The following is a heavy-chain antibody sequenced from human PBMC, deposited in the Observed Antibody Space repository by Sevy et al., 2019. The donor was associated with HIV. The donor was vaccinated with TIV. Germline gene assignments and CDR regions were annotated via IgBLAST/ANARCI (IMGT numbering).Heavy chain of an antibody. V-gene: IGHV3-30-3*01. J-gene: IGHJ5*02. CDR2: IIYDGSMK. CDR3: ARDQHDYAGNVRTGWFDP. Sequence: GGSLRLSCAASGFTFSSYTMHWVRQAPGKGLEWVANIIYDGSMKYYADSVKDRFTISRDNSKNTLYLQMNSLSAEDTAVYYCARDQHDYAGNVRTGWFDPWGQGILVTVSS. D-gene: IGHD4-17*01. CDR1: GFTFSSYT.